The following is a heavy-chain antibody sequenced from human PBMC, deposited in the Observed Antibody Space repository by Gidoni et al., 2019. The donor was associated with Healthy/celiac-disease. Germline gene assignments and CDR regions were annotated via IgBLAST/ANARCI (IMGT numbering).Heavy chain of an antibody. Sequence: EVQLLESGGGLVQPGGSLRLSCAASGFTFSSDALSWVRQAPGTGLEWVSAISGSGGSTYYADSVKGRFTISRDNSKNTLYLQMNSLRAEDTAVYYCASLGSFWSGYYPPDAFDIWGQGTMVTVSS. CDR2: ISGSGGST. J-gene: IGHJ3*02. CDR3: ASLGSFWSGYYPPDAFDI. CDR1: GFTFSSDA. V-gene: IGHV3-23*01. D-gene: IGHD3-3*01.